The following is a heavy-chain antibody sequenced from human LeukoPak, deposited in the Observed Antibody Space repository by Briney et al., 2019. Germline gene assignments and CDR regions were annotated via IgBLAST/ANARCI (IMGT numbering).Heavy chain of an antibody. CDR1: GFTFSSYG. D-gene: IGHD3-22*01. J-gene: IGHJ4*02. CDR3: AKDRGRNYYDSSGYYSLDY. Sequence: SGGSLRLSCAASGFTFSSYGMHWVRQAPGKGLEWVAFIRYDGSNKYYADSVKGRFTISRDNSKNTLYLQMNSLRAEDTAVYYCAKDRGRNYYDSSGYYSLDYWGQGTLVTVSS. V-gene: IGHV3-30*02. CDR2: IRYDGSNK.